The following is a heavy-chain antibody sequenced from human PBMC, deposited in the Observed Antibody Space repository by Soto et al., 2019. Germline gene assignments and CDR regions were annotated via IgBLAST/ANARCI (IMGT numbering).Heavy chain of an antibody. Sequence: GGSLRLSCAASGFTFSSYAMHWVRQAPGKGLEWVAVISYDGSNKYYADSVKGRFTISRDNSKNTLYLQMNSLRAEDTAVYYCARGSPWGLVPAAIPVDYWGQGTLVTVSS. CDR3: ARGSPWGLVPAAIPVDY. J-gene: IGHJ4*02. CDR1: GFTFSSYA. V-gene: IGHV3-30-3*01. D-gene: IGHD2-2*01. CDR2: ISYDGSNK.